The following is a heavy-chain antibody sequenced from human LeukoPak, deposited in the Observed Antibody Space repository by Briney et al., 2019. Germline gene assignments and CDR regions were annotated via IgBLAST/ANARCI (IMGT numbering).Heavy chain of an antibody. Sequence: SETLSLTCTVSGGSISSYYWSWIRQPPGKGLEWIGYIYYSGSTNYNPSLKSRVTISVDTSKNQFSLKLSSVTAADTAVYYCARNGRDGHNYVGYWGQGTLVTVSS. V-gene: IGHV4-59*01. CDR1: GGSISSYY. D-gene: IGHD5-24*01. CDR2: IYYSGST. CDR3: ARNGRDGHNYVGY. J-gene: IGHJ4*02.